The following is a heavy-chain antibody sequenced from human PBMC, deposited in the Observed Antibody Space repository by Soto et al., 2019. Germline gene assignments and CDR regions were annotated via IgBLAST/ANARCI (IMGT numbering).Heavy chain of an antibody. CDR1: NFFSNYW. Sequence: EVQLVESGGGLVQPGRSLRLSCAASNFFSNYWMDWVRQAPGKGLVWLARINSDGTSTSYTDSVKGRFTISRDNAKNTLYLQMNSLRAEDTAVYYCTSRDLWANPVFDYWGQGTLVTVSS. CDR3: TSRDLWANPVFDY. CDR2: INSDGTST. J-gene: IGHJ4*02. V-gene: IGHV3-74*01. D-gene: IGHD3-3*01.